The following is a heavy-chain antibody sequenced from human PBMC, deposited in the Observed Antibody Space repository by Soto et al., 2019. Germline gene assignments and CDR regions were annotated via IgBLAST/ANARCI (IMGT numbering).Heavy chain of an antibody. D-gene: IGHD3-9*01. J-gene: IGHJ3*02. CDR1: GASISSSY. CDR2: VYYTGKT. V-gene: IGHV4-59*01. Sequence: QVQLQESDPGLVKPSETLSLTCTVSGASISSSYWSWIRQSPGKRLEWIAYVYYTGKTNYNPSLSGRVTVSVDMSKNQLSLKLTSVTAADTAVYYCARGFFDTRTGHSNPFDIWGEGTMVTVSS. CDR3: ARGFFDTRTGHSNPFDI.